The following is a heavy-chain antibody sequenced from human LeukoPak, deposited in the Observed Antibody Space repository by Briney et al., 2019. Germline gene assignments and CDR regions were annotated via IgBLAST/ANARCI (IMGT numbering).Heavy chain of an antibody. V-gene: IGHV3-9*01. Sequence: PGGSLRLSCAASGFTFDDYAMHWVRQAPGKGLEWVSGISWNSGRIGYADSVKGRFTISRDNAKNSLYLQMNSLRAEDTALYYCAKDLYYFWSGPTTFDYWGQGTLVTVSS. CDR2: ISWNSGRI. CDR3: AKDLYYFWSGPTTFDY. D-gene: IGHD3-3*01. CDR1: GFTFDDYA. J-gene: IGHJ4*02.